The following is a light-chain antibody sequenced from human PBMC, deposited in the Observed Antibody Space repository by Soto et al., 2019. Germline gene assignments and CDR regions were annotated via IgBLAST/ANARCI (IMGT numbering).Light chain of an antibody. J-gene: IGLJ2*01. CDR3: CSYAGSSTLV. CDR1: SSDVGSYNL. Sequence: QSALTQPASVSGSPGQSITISCTGTSSDVGSYNLVSWYQQYPGKAPKLMIYEGSKRPSGVSNRFSGSKSGNTASLTISGLQAEDEADYYCCSYAGSSTLVFGGGTKLTVL. V-gene: IGLV2-23*01. CDR2: EGS.